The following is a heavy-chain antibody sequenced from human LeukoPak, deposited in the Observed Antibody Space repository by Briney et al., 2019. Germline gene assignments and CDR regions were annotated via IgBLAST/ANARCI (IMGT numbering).Heavy chain of an antibody. CDR1: GFTFSSYT. V-gene: IGHV3-21*01. CDR3: ARSTVAATVAFDI. CDR2: ISSSSSYI. Sequence: GGSLRLSCAASGFTFSSYTMNWVLQAPGKGLEWVSSISSSSSYIYYADSVKGRFTISRDNAKNSLYLQMNSLGAEDTAVYYCARSTVAATVAFDIWGQGTMVTVSS. D-gene: IGHD6-19*01. J-gene: IGHJ3*02.